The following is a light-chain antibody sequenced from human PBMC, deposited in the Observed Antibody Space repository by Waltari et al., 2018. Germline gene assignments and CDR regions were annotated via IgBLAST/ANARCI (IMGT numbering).Light chain of an antibody. J-gene: IGKJ4*01. V-gene: IGKV2-30*01. Sequence: VMAQSPLSLSVTLGQPASISSRSSQSLVYRAGNIYLNCFHQRPGQSPRLLLYKVANRDSGVPDRFSGSGSGTDFTLRISGVEAEDVGVYYCLQGTQWPLTFGGGTKVEIK. CDR2: KVA. CDR1: QSLVYRAGNIY. CDR3: LQGTQWPLT.